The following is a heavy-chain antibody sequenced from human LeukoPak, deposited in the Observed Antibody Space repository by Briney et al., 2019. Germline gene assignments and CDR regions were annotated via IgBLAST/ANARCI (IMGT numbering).Heavy chain of an antibody. CDR2: TYYRSKWYN. CDR3: ARTPLRIAAAGTPHYYYYGMDV. CDR1: GDSVSSNSAA. D-gene: IGHD6-13*01. Sequence: SQTLSLTCAISGDSVSSNSAAWNWIRQSPSRGLGWLGRTYYRSKWYNDYAVSVKSRITINPDTSKNQFSLQLNSVTPEDTAVYYCARTPLRIAAAGTPHYYYYGMDVWGQGTTVTVSS. V-gene: IGHV6-1*01. J-gene: IGHJ6*02.